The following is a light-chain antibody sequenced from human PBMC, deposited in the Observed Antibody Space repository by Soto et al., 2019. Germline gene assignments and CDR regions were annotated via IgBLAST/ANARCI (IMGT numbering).Light chain of an antibody. CDR3: QTWGTCIGV. CDR1: SGHSSYA. Sequence: QPVLTQSPSASASLGSSVKLTCTLSSGHSSYAIAWHQQQSEKGPRFLMKLNSDGSHNKGDGIPDRFSGSSSGAERYLTNSRPQSEDEGDFLRQTWGTCIGVFGGGTQLAVL. CDR2: LNSDGSH. V-gene: IGLV4-69*01. J-gene: IGLJ3*02.